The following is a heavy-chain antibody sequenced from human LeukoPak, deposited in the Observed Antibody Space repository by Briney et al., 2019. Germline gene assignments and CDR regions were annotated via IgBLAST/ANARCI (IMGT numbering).Heavy chain of an antibody. CDR2: IYTSGST. D-gene: IGHD4-17*01. V-gene: IGHV4-4*07. Sequence: SETLSLTCSVSGDSISSYYWSWIRQPAGKGLEWIGRIYTSGSTNYNPSLKSRVTMSVDTSKNQFSLRLSSVTAADTAVYYCARDWREDGNYGPDYYFDQWGQGTLVTVSS. CDR1: GDSISSYY. CDR3: ARDWREDGNYGPDYYFDQ. J-gene: IGHJ4*02.